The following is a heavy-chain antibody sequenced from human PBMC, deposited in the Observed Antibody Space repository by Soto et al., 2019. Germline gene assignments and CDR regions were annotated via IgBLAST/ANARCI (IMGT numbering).Heavy chain of an antibody. D-gene: IGHD3-10*01. CDR2: ISGSGGST. Sequence: GGSLRLSCAASGFTFSSYAMSWVRQAPGKGLEWVSAISGSGGSTYYADSVKGRFTISRDNSKNTLYLQMNSLRAEDTAVYYCAKASMVREPYYYYYGMDVWGQGTTVTVSS. CDR1: GFTFSSYA. V-gene: IGHV3-23*01. CDR3: AKASMVREPYYYYYGMDV. J-gene: IGHJ6*02.